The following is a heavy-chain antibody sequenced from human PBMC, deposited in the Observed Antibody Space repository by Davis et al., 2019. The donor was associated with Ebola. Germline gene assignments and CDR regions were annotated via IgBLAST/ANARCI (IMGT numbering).Heavy chain of an antibody. CDR2: ISSSSTTI. J-gene: IGHJ4*02. CDR1: GFTFSSYS. D-gene: IGHD5-18*01. V-gene: IGHV3-48*04. CDR3: ARDRSGYSYGIFDY. Sequence: PGGSLRLSCAASGFTFSSYSMNWVRQAPGRGLEWVSYISSSSTTIYYADSVKGRFTISRDNAKNSLYLQMNSLRAEDTAVYYCARDRSGYSYGIFDYWGQGTLVTVSS.